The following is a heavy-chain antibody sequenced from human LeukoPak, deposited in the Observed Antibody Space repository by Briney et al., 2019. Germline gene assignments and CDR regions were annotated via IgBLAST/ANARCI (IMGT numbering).Heavy chain of an antibody. V-gene: IGHV1-18*01. Sequence: ASVKVSCKASGYTFTSYGISWWGQPPGQGLEGMGWISAYNGNTNYAQKLQGRVTMTTDTSTSTAYMELRSLRSDDTAVYYCARQSGSYDVNWFDPWGQGTLVTVSS. CDR3: ARQSGSYDVNWFDP. D-gene: IGHD1-26*01. CDR2: ISAYNGNT. CDR1: GYTFTSYG. J-gene: IGHJ5*02.